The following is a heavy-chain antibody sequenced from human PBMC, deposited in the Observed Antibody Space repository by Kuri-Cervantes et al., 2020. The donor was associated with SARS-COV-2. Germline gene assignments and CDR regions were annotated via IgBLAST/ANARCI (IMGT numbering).Heavy chain of an antibody. CDR1: GFTFSSYA. J-gene: IGHJ4*02. CDR2: ISYDGSNK. V-gene: IGHV3-30*04. Sequence: GESLKISCAASGFTFSSYAMHWVRQAPGKGLEWVAVISYDGSNKYYADSVKGRFTISRDNSKNSLYLQMNNLRAEDTAVYYCASKGGWGQGTLVTVSS. CDR3: ASKGG. D-gene: IGHD3-16*01.